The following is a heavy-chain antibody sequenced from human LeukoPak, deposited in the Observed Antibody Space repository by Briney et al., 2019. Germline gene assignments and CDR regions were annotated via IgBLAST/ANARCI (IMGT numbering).Heavy chain of an antibody. CDR1: GFPFSNHP. CDR3: ARDGGLDDCSGGSCYSYYYGMDV. Sequence: GGSLRLSCTAAGFPFSNHPMNWVRQALGKGLEWVSSISSSSSYIYYADSVKGRFTISRDNAKNSLYLQMNSLRAEDTAVYYCARDGGLDDCSGGSCYSYYYGMDVWGQGTTVTVSS. V-gene: IGHV3-21*01. D-gene: IGHD2-15*01. J-gene: IGHJ6*02. CDR2: ISSSSSYI.